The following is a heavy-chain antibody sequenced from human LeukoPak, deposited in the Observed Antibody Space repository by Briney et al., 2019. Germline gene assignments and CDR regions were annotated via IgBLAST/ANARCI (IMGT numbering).Heavy chain of an antibody. Sequence: GGSLRLSCAVSSFTFTYAWMGWVRQAPGKGPEWVGRIRPKIEGGTADYAAPVKGRFTMSRDDSKNMVYLQMNSLKTEDTAVYYCVRVVGESHFDYWGQGTLVTVSS. D-gene: IGHD2-21*01. CDR2: IRPKIEGGTA. CDR3: VRVVGESHFDY. J-gene: IGHJ4*02. V-gene: IGHV3-15*07. CDR1: SFTFTYAW.